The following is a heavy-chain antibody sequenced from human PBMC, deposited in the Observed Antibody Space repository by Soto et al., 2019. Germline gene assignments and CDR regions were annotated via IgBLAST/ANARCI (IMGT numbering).Heavy chain of an antibody. CDR3: ARINTTILWFGELSWFDP. V-gene: IGHV4-31*03. J-gene: IGHJ5*02. CDR1: GGSISSGGYY. Sequence: TSETLSLTCTVSGGSISSGGYYWSWIRQHPGKGLEWIGYIYYSGSTYYNPSLKSRVTISVDTSKNQFSLKLSSVTAADTAVYYCARINTTILWFGELSWFDPWGQGTLVTVSS. CDR2: IYYSGST. D-gene: IGHD3-10*01.